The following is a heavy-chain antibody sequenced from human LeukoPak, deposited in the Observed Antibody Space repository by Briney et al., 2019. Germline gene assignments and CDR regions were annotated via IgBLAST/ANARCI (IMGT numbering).Heavy chain of an antibody. J-gene: IGHJ6*02. CDR3: ARDRPYGSGSPRFYYYGMDV. CDR1: GYTFTSYA. D-gene: IGHD3-10*01. CDR2: INAGNGNT. V-gene: IGHV1-3*01. Sequence: ASVKVSCKASGYTFTSYAMHWVRQAPGQRLEWVGWINAGNGNTKYSQKFQGRVTITRDTSASTAYMELSSLRSEDTAVYYCARDRPYGSGSPRFYYYGMDVWGQGTTVTVSS.